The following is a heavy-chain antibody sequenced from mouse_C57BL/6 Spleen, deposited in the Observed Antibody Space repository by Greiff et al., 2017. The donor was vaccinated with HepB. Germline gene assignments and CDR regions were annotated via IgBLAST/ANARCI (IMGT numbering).Heavy chain of an antibody. Sequence: QVQLQQSGAELVRPGTSVKVSCKASGYAFTNYLIEWVKQRPGQGLEWIGVINPGSGGTNYNEKFKGKATLTADKSSSTAYMQLSSLTSEDSAVYFCARGEGTGSFAYWGQGTTLTVSS. V-gene: IGHV1-54*01. CDR1: GYAFTNYL. J-gene: IGHJ2*01. D-gene: IGHD4-1*01. CDR2: INPGSGGT. CDR3: ARGEGTGSFAY.